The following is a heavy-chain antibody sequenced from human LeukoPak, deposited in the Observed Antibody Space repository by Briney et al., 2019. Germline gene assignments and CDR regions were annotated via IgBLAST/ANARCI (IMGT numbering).Heavy chain of an antibody. V-gene: IGHV3-30-3*01. CDR3: AREKRTVAAVGYEPFDY. Sequence: GGPLRLSCAASGFTFSSYAMHWVRQAPGKGLEWVAVISYDGSNKYYADSVKGRFTISRDNSKNTLYLQMNSLRAEDTAVYYCAREKRTVAAVGYEPFDYWGQGTLVSVS. CDR1: GFTFSSYA. J-gene: IGHJ4*02. D-gene: IGHD6-13*01. CDR2: ISYDGSNK.